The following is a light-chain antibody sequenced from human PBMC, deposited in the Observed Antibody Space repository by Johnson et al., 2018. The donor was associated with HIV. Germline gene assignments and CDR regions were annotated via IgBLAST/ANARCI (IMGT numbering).Light chain of an antibody. V-gene: IGLV1-51*01. J-gene: IGLJ1*01. CDR1: SSNIGNNY. CDR2: DNN. CDR3: GTWASILSAYV. Sequence: QFVLTQPRSVSAAPGQKVTISCSGSSSNIGNNYVSWYQQLPGTAPKLLIYDNNKRPSGIPDRFSGSKSGTSATLGITGLQTGDEADYYCGTWASILSAYVFGTATKVTVL.